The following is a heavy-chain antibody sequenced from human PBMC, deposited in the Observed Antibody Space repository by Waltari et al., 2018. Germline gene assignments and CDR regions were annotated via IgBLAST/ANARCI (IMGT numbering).Heavy chain of an antibody. Sequence: QVQLVQSGAEVKKPGASVKVSCKASGYTFPSYDVNWVRPGTGQGLEWMGWMNPNSGNTGYAQKFQGRVTMTRNTSISTAYMELSSLRSEDTAVYYCARGFGEYSSSDAFDIWGQGTMVTVSS. D-gene: IGHD6-6*01. CDR3: ARGFGEYSSSDAFDI. J-gene: IGHJ3*02. V-gene: IGHV1-8*01. CDR1: GYTFPSYD. CDR2: MNPNSGNT.